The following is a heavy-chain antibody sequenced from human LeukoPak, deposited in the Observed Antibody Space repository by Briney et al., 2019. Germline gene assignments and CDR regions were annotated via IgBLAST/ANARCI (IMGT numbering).Heavy chain of an antibody. CDR1: GFHFSSFA. CDR3: AKWKYGSDFGYFDY. J-gene: IGHJ4*02. D-gene: IGHD3-10*01. Sequence: AGGSLRLSCAASGFHFSSFAMSWVRQVPGKGLEWVSGISGNGATTHHADSVKGRFTIARDNSKNTLYLQMNSLRAEDTAVYYCAKWKYGSDFGYFDYWGQGTLVTVSS. V-gene: IGHV3-23*01. CDR2: ISGNGATT.